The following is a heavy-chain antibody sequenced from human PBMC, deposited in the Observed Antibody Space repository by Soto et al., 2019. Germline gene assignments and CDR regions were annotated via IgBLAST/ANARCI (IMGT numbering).Heavy chain of an antibody. CDR3: ARISQYAYDFDY. J-gene: IGHJ4*02. CDR2: ILSSGEK. V-gene: IGHV2-26*01. CDR1: GFSLSNAMVG. Sequence: QVTLKESGPVLVKPTETLTLTCTVSGFSLSNAMVGVSWIRQSPGKALEGLAHILSSGEKSYSTSLKSRVTSAKDTSRSQVVLTMTRMDPVDTATYYCARISQYAYDFDYWGQGTLVTVSS. D-gene: IGHD2-2*01.